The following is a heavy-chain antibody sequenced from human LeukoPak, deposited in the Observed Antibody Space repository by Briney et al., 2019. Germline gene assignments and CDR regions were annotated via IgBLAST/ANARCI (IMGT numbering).Heavy chain of an antibody. CDR1: GFTFNTYS. V-gene: IGHV3-23*01. J-gene: IGHJ4*02. D-gene: IGHD3-3*01. CDR2: IIGSGGIT. CDR3: AKDDALIRFND. Sequence: GGSLRLSCAASGFTFNTYSMNWVRQAPGKGLEWVSGIIGSGGITYYADSVKGRFTISRDNSKNTLYLQIYSLRAGDTAVYYCAKDDALIRFNDWGQGTLVTVSS.